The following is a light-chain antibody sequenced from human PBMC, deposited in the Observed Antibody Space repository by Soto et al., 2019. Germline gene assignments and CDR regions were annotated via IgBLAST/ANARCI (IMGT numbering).Light chain of an antibody. CDR2: DAS. J-gene: IGKJ2*01. Sequence: EIVLPQSPAPLSLSPGETATLSCRASQSVSSYLAWYQQKPGQAPRLLIYDASNRATGIPARFSGSGSGTDFTLTISSLEPEDFALYYCQYRSTWPPYTFGQGTKLEIK. V-gene: IGKV3-11*01. CDR1: QSVSSY. CDR3: QYRSTWPPYT.